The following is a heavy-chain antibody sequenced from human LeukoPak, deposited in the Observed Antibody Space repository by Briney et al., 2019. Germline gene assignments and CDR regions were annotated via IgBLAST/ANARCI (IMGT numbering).Heavy chain of an antibody. CDR1: GYTFTSYG. CDR3: ARGEGYFSSY. D-gene: IGHD2-15*01. Sequence: GASVKVSCKASGYTFTSYGISWVRQAPGQGLEWMGWISAYNGNKNYAQKLQDRVTMTTDTSTSTAHMELKSLRADDTAVYYCARGEGYFSSYWGQGTLVTVSS. J-gene: IGHJ4*02. CDR2: ISAYNGNK. V-gene: IGHV1-18*01.